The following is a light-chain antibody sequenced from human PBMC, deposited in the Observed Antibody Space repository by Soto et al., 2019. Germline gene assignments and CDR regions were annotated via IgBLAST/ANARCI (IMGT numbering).Light chain of an antibody. CDR2: DAS. CDR3: QQRSNWPPSWT. CDR1: QSVSSY. Sequence: EIVMPQAPATLSVSPGERAALSCRAGQSVSSYLAWYQQKPGQAPRLLIYDASNRPTGIPARFSGSGSGTDFTLTISSLEPEDFAVYYCQQRSNWPPSWTFGQGTKVDIK. J-gene: IGKJ1*01. V-gene: IGKV3-11*01.